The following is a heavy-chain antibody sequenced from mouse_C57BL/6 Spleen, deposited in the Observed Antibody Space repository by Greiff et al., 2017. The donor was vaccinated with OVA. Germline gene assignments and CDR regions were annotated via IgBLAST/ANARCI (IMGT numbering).Heavy chain of an antibody. J-gene: IGHJ3*01. CDR1: GYTFTSYW. D-gene: IGHD2-4*01. CDR3: ARSTMITRAWFAY. CDR2: IDPSDSYT. V-gene: IGHV1-50*01. Sequence: VQLQQSGAELVKPGASVKLSCKASGYTFTSYWMQWVKQRPGQGLEWIGEIDPSDSYTNYNQKFKGKATLTVDTSSSTAYMQLSSLTSEDSAVYYCARSTMITRAWFAYWGQGTLVTVSA.